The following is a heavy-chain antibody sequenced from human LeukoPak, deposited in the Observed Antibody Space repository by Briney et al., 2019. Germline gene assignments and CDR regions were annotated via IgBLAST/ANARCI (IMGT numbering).Heavy chain of an antibody. CDR3: ARGHDVWGSYRYYSY. D-gene: IGHD3-16*02. CDR1: GGSFSGYY. CDR2: INHSGST. J-gene: IGHJ4*02. V-gene: IGHV4-34*01. Sequence: SETLSLTCAVYGGSFSGYYWSWIRQPPGKGLEWIGEINHSGSTNYNPSLKSRVTISVDTSKNQFSLKLSSVTAADTAVYYCARGHDVWGSYRYYSYWGQGTLVTVSS.